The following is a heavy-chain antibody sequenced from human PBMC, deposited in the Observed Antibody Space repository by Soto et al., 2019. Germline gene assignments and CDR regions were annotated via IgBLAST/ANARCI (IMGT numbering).Heavy chain of an antibody. J-gene: IGHJ4*02. CDR1: GGSIRSYY. D-gene: IGHD4-17*01. CDR2: IYYXGST. V-gene: IGHV4-59*08. CDR3: ARRYGDCFAF. Sequence: PSXTLSLTCTVSGGSIRSYYWSWIRQPPGKGLEWFXNIYYXGSTNYKPSLXXRVTISVXXSKKHFSMTLSSVNAADTAVYYCARRYGDCFAFWGQGTLVTVSS.